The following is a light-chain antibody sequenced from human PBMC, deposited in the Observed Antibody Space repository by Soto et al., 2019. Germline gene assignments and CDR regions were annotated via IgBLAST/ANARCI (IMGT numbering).Light chain of an antibody. CDR1: QSVSSSY. Sequence: EIVLTQSPGTLSLSPGERATLSCRASQSVSSSYLAWYQQKPGQAPRLLIYGASSRATGIPDRFSGSGSGTDFTLTISRLVPEDFAVYYCQQYGSSSTFGQGTRLEI. V-gene: IGKV3-20*01. CDR2: GAS. CDR3: QQYGSSST. J-gene: IGKJ5*01.